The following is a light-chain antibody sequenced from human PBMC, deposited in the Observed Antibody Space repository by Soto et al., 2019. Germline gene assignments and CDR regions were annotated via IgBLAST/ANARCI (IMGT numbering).Light chain of an antibody. J-gene: IGKJ5*01. V-gene: IGKV3-20*01. CDR1: QSVSSSY. Sequence: EIVLTQSPGTLSLSPGERGTLSFRASQSVSSSYLSWYQQKPGQAPRLLIYRASSRATGIPDKFSGSGSGTDFTLTISSLEPEDFAVYYCHQYGSAPITFGQGTRLEIK. CDR3: HQYGSAPIT. CDR2: RAS.